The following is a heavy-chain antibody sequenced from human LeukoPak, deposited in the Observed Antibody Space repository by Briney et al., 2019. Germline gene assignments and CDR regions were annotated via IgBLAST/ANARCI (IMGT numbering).Heavy chain of an antibody. CDR3: ASRATYYYDSSGYYFDY. V-gene: IGHV4-34*01. CDR2: INHSGST. CDR1: GGSFSGYY. J-gene: IGHJ4*02. D-gene: IGHD3-22*01. Sequence: SETLSLTCAVYGGSFSGYYWSWIRQPPGKGLEWIGEINHSGSTNYNPSLKSRVTISVDTSKNQFSLKLSSVTAADTAVYYCASRATYYYDSSGYYFDYWGQGTLVTVSS.